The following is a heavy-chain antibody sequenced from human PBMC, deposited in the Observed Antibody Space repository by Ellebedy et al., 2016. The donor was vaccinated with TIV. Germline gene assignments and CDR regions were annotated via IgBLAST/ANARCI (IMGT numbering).Heavy chain of an antibody. J-gene: IGHJ3*02. CDR2: TYYRSKWYH. CDR3: ATTSFLTITEAGGNDAFDI. Sequence: MPSETLSLTCAISGDSVSSRSAAWNWIRQSPSRGLEWLGRTYYRSKWYHDYAVFVKSRITINADTSKNQFSLQLNSVTPEDTAVYYCATTSFLTITEAGGNDAFDIWGQGTMVTVSS. V-gene: IGHV6-1*01. CDR1: GDSVSSRSAA. D-gene: IGHD6-13*01.